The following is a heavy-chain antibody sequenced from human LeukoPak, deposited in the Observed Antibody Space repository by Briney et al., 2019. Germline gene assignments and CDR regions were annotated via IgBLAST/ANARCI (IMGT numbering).Heavy chain of an antibody. D-gene: IGHD3-22*01. CDR2: ISSSGSTI. V-gene: IGHV3-48*03. CDR1: GFTFSSYE. J-gene: IGHJ3*02. Sequence: GGSLRLSCAASGFTFSSYEMNWVRQAPGKGLEWVSYISSSGSTIYYADSVKGRFTISRDNSKNTLYLQMNSLRAEDTAVYYCAKDYYDSSGYFSYDAFDIWGQGTMVTVSS. CDR3: AKDYYDSSGYFSYDAFDI.